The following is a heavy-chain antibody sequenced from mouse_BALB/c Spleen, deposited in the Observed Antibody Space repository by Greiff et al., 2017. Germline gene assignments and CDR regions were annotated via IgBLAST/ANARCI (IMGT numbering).Heavy chain of an antibody. D-gene: IGHD3-1*01. Sequence: VQLQQPGAELVKPGASVKLSCKASGYTFTSYWMHWVKQRPGQGLEWIGEIDPSDSYTNYNQKFKGKATLTVDKSSSTAYMQLSSLTSEDSAVYYYARGGSSGSPYAMDYWGQGTSVTVSS. CDR1: GYTFTSYW. J-gene: IGHJ4*01. CDR3: ARGGSSGSPYAMDY. V-gene: IGHV1-69*02. CDR2: IDPSDSYT.